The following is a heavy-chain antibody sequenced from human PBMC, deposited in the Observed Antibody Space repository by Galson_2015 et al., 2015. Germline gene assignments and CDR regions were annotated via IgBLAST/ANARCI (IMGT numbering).Heavy chain of an antibody. CDR3: TKKAVTVRSWFDP. CDR1: GFTFSNYA. CDR2: ISNGGGST. V-gene: IGHV3-23*01. D-gene: IGHD4-23*01. J-gene: IGHJ5*02. Sequence: SLRLSCAVSGFTFSNYAMTWVRQAPGKGLEWVSTISNGGGSTYYADSVKGRFTISRDNSKNTLYLQMNSLRAEDTAVYYCTKKAVTVRSWFDPWGQGTLVTVSS.